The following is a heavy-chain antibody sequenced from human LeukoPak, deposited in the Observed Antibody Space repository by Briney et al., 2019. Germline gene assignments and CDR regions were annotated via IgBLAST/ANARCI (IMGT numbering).Heavy chain of an antibody. CDR1: GGSISSYY. J-gene: IGHJ3*02. V-gene: IGHV4-59*01. CDR2: IYYSGST. Sequence: SETLSLTCTVSGGSISSYYWSWIRQPPGKGLEWIGYIYYSGSTNYNPSLKSRVTISVDTSKNQFSLKLSSVTAADTAVYYCARGLPWAAFDIWGQGTMVTVSS. CDR3: ARGLPWAAFDI. D-gene: IGHD4-11*01.